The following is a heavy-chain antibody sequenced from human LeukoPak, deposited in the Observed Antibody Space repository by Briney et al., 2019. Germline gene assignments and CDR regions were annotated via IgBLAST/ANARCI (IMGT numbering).Heavy chain of an antibody. CDR1: GGSISSGGYY. D-gene: IGHD1-7*01. Sequence: SQTLSLTCTVSGGSISSGGYYGSWIRQHPGKGLEWIGYIYYSGSTYYNPSLKSRVTISVDTSKNQFSLKLSSVTAADTAVYYCASGTGTTHAFDIWGQGTMVTVSS. CDR2: IYYSGST. CDR3: ASGTGTTHAFDI. J-gene: IGHJ3*02. V-gene: IGHV4-31*03.